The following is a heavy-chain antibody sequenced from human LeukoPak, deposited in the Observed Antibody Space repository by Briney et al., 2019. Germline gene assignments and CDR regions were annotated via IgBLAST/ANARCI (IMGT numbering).Heavy chain of an antibody. CDR3: TRDHCSYINCHEDYYYGMDV. CDR2: INPNTGAT. Sequence: ASVKVSCKASGYTFTGYYMHWVRQAPGQGLEWMGWINPNTGATDTAQKFQGRVTMTRDTSISAAYMELSRLRSDDTAVYYCTRDHCSYINCHEDYYYGMDVWGQGTTVTVSS. CDR1: GYTFTGYY. V-gene: IGHV1-2*02. D-gene: IGHD2-2*01. J-gene: IGHJ6*02.